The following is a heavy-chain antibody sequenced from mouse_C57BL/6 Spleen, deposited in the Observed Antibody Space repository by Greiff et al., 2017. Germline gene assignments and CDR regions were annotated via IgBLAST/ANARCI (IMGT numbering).Heavy chain of an antibody. D-gene: IGHD1-1*01. CDR1: GYTFTTYP. Sequence: QVQLQQSGAELVKPGASVKMSCKASGYTFTTYPIEWMKQNHGKSLEWIGNFHPYNEDTTYNEKFKGKAPFTVEKSYSTVYLELSRLTSDDSAVYYCARACGSSYGAWFAYWGQGTLVTVSA. V-gene: IGHV1-47*01. CDR2: FHPYNEDT. J-gene: IGHJ3*01. CDR3: ARACGSSYGAWFAY.